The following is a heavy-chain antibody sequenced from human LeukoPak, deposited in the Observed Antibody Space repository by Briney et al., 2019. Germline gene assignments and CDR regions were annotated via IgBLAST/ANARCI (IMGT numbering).Heavy chain of an antibody. CDR1: GFTFSSYG. CDR2: IWYDGSNK. J-gene: IGHJ4*02. CDR3: AKEGIAAAGTGFDY. Sequence: PGGSLRLSCAASGFTFSSYGMHWVRQDPGKGLEWVAVIWYDGSNKYYADSVKGRFTISRDNSKNTLYLQMNSLRAEYTAVYYCAKEGIAAAGTGFDYWGQGTLVTVPS. V-gene: IGHV3-33*06. D-gene: IGHD6-13*01.